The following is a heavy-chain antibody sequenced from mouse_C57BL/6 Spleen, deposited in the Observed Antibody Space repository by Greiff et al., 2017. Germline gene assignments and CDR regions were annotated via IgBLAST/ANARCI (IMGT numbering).Heavy chain of an antibody. J-gene: IGHJ3*01. Sequence: VMLVESGPGLVAPSQSLSITCTVSGFSLTSYGVSWVRQPPGKGLEWLGVIWGDGSTNYHSALISRLSISKDNSKSQVFLKLNSLQTDDTATYYCARFYYDYDAAWFAYWGQGTLVTVSA. CDR3: ARFYYDYDAAWFAY. D-gene: IGHD2-4*01. CDR1: GFSLTSYG. V-gene: IGHV2-3*01. CDR2: IWGDGST.